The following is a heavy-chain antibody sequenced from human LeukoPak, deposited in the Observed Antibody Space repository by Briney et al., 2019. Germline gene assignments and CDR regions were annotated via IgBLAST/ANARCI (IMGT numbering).Heavy chain of an antibody. CDR2: ISGSGGST. CDR3: AKAPYQYYYDSSGYSDY. CDR1: GFTFSSYA. D-gene: IGHD3-22*01. Sequence: GGSLRLSCAASGFTFSSYAMSWVRQAPGKGLEWVSAISGSGGSTYYADSVRGRFTISRDNSKNTLYLQMNSLRAEDTAVYYCAKAPYQYYYDSSGYSDYWGQGTLVTVSS. V-gene: IGHV3-23*01. J-gene: IGHJ4*02.